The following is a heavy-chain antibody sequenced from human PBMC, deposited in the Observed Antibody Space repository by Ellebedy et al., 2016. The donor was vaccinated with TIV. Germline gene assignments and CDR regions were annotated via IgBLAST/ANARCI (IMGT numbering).Heavy chain of an antibody. V-gene: IGHV4-59*01. J-gene: IGHJ4*02. CDR1: GGSISSYY. CDR3: ARGRKLWPFDY. Sequence: SETLSLXXTVSGGSISSYYWSWIRQPPGKGLEWIGYIYYSGSTNYNPSLKSRVTISVDTSKNQFSLKLSSVTAADTAVYYCARGRKLWPFDYWGQGTLVTVSS. D-gene: IGHD5-18*01. CDR2: IYYSGST.